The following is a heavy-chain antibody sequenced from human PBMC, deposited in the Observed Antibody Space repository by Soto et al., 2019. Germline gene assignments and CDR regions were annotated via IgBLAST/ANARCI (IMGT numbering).Heavy chain of an antibody. CDR1: GFTFNNHA. Sequence: PGGSLRLSCAASGFTFNNHAMHWVRQAPGKGLEWVAVISYDGKNKYYADSVKGRFTISRDNSKNTLYLQMNSLRAEDTAVYYCARDPDYGDYVDGYYFDYWGQGTLVTVSS. CDR3: ARDPDYGDYVDGYYFDY. J-gene: IGHJ4*02. D-gene: IGHD4-17*01. CDR2: ISYDGKNK. V-gene: IGHV3-30*04.